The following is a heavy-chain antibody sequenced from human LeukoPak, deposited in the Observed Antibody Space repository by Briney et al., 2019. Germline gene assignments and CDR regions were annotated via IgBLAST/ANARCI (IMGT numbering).Heavy chain of an antibody. J-gene: IGHJ4*02. Sequence: GGSLRLSCAASGFTFSSYWMSWVRQAPGKGLEWVANIKQDGSEKYYVDSVKGRFTISRDNAKNSLYLQMISLRAEDTAVYYCARALRGYCSGGSCAYGYWGQGTLVTVSS. CDR3: ARALRGYCSGGSCAYGY. CDR2: IKQDGSEK. D-gene: IGHD2-15*01. V-gene: IGHV3-7*01. CDR1: GFTFSSYW.